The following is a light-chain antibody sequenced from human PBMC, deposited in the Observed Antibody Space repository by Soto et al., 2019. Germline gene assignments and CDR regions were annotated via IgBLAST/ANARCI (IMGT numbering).Light chain of an antibody. CDR3: QQDNGWPWT. J-gene: IGKJ1*01. CDR1: QTIGNK. V-gene: IGKV3-15*01. Sequence: DIVLTQSPATLSVSPGERFTLSCRATQTIGNKLAWYLQRPGQAPRLLMYGASTRATDIPARFSGSGSGTEFTLTITGLQSEDFAVYYCQQDNGWPWTFGLGTKVDIK. CDR2: GAS.